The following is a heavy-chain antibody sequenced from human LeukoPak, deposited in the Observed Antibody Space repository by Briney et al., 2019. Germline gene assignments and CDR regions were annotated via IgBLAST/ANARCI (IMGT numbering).Heavy chain of an antibody. J-gene: IGHJ4*02. CDR3: ADRPSGSYFDY. CDR1: WFSFSTSGVG. Sequence: ESGPTLVKPTQILTLTFTFSWFSFSTSGVGVGWIRQPPGKALECLALIYWDDDKRYSPSLKSRLTITKDNSKNQVDLTMTDMDPVDTATYYCADRPSGSYFDYWGQGTLVTVSS. CDR2: IYWDDDK. D-gene: IGHD1-26*01. V-gene: IGHV2-5*02.